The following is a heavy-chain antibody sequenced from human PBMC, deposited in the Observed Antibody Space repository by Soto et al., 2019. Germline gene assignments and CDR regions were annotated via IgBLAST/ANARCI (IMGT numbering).Heavy chain of an antibody. Sequence: QVPLVQSGAEVKKPGSSVTVSCKASGGTFSSYAIHWVRQAPGQGLEWMGGIIPMYGPAKYAQRFQGRVTITADESTTTVYMELTSRTSQDTAVYCCARVTSMVRGVIDNWFDPWGHGTLVTVSS. D-gene: IGHD3-10*01. CDR2: IIPMYGPA. V-gene: IGHV1-69*01. CDR1: GGTFSSYA. J-gene: IGHJ5*02. CDR3: ARVTSMVRGVIDNWFDP.